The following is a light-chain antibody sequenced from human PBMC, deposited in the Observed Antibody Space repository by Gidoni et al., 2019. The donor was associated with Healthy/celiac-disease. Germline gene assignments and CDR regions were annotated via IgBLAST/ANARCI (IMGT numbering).Light chain of an antibody. CDR3: QSYDSSLSGSVV. J-gene: IGLJ2*01. CDR1: SSNIGAAYA. CDR2: GNS. V-gene: IGLV1-40*01. Sequence: QSVLTQPPSVSGAPGPRVTISSTGSSSNIGAAYAVHWYQQLPGTAPTILIYGNSNRPSGVPDRFSGSKSGTSASLAITGLQAEDEADYYCQSYDSSLSGSVVFGGGTKVTVL.